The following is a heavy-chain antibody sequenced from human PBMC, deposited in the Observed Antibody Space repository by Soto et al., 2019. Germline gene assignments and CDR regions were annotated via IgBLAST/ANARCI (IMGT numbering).Heavy chain of an antibody. Sequence: VGSLRLSCAASGFTFSSYAMHWVRQAPGKGLEWVAVISYDGSNKYYADSVKGRFTISRDNSKNTLYLQMNSLRAEDTAVYYCARGPPVAANQYYFDYWGQGTLVTVSS. J-gene: IGHJ4*02. CDR3: ARGPPVAANQYYFDY. V-gene: IGHV3-30-3*01. CDR1: GFTFSSYA. CDR2: ISYDGSNK. D-gene: IGHD2-15*01.